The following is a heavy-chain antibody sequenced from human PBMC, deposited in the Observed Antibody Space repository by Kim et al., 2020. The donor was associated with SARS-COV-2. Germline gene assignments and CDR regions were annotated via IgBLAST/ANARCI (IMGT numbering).Heavy chain of an antibody. Sequence: SETLSLTCTVSGGSISSYYWSWIRQPPGKGLEWIGYIYYSGSTNYNPSLKSRVTISVDTSKNQFSLKLSSVTAADTAVYYCARVLGYCSSTSCYTPRYNWNDGLAFDIWGQGTMVTVSS. J-gene: IGHJ3*02. CDR3: ARVLGYCSSTSCYTPRYNWNDGLAFDI. V-gene: IGHV4-59*13. D-gene: IGHD2-2*02. CDR1: GGSISSYY. CDR2: IYYSGST.